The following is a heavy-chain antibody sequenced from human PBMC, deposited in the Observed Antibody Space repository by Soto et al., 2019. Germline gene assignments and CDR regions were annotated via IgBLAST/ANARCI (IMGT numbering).Heavy chain of an antibody. D-gene: IGHD2-2*01. V-gene: IGHV3-53*04. Sequence: EVQLVESGGGLVQPGGSLRLSCAASGFTVSSNYMSWVRQAPGKGLEWVSVIYSGGSTYYADSVKGRFTISRHNSKNTLYLQMNSLRAEDTAVYYCARLYCSSTSCYWYYYYMDVWGKGTTVTVSS. CDR3: ARLYCSSTSCYWYYYYMDV. CDR2: IYSGGST. CDR1: GFTVSSNY. J-gene: IGHJ6*03.